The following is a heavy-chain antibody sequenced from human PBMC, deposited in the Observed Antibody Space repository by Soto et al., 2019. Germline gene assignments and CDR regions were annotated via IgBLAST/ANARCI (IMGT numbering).Heavy chain of an antibody. CDR2: IRSKANSYAT. CDR1: GFTFSGSA. J-gene: IGHJ6*02. D-gene: IGHD6-13*01. Sequence: GGSLRLSCAASGFTFSGSAMHWVRQASGKGLEWVGRIRSKANSYATAYAASVKGRFTISRDDSKNTAYLQMNSLKTEDTAVYYCAREGQQLDYYYGMDVWGQGTTVTVSS. CDR3: AREGQQLDYYYGMDV. V-gene: IGHV3-73*01.